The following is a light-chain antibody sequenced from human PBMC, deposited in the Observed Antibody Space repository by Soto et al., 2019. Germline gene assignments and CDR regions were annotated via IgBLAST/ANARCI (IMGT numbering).Light chain of an antibody. CDR2: GAS. CDR1: QSVSSN. V-gene: IGKV3-20*01. J-gene: IGKJ5*01. CDR3: QQYGSSPLIT. Sequence: EIVLTQSPGTLSLSPGERATLSCRASQSVSSNLAWYQQKPGQAPRLLIYGASTRATGIPARFSGSGSGTDFTLTISRLEPEDFAVYHCQQYGSSPLITFGQGTRLEIK.